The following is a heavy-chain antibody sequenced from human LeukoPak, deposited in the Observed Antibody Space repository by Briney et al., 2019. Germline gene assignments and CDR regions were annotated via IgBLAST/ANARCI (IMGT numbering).Heavy chain of an antibody. CDR3: ARWGRYYYGSGSYYIPTHYYYGMDV. D-gene: IGHD3-10*01. Sequence: SETPSLTCAVYGGSFSGYYWSWIRQPPGKGLEWIGEINHSGSTTYNPSLKSRVTISVATSKNQFSLKLSSVTAADTAVYYCARWGRYYYGSGSYYIPTHYYYGMDVWGQGTTVTVS. V-gene: IGHV4-34*01. CDR1: GGSFSGYY. J-gene: IGHJ6*02. CDR2: INHSGST.